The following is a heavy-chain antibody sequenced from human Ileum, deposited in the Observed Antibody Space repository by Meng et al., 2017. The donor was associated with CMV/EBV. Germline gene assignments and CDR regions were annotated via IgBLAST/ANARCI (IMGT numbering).Heavy chain of an antibody. V-gene: IGHV5-51*01. D-gene: IGHD3-22*01. CDR2: IYPGDSDT. CDR3: ARPPYYYESSGYYY. CDR1: GYRFTSYW. J-gene: IGHJ4*02. Sequence: GESLKISCQASGYRFTSYWIGWVRQMPGKGLEWMGIIYPGDSDTRYSPSFQGQVTISADKSTSAAYLQWSRLKATDTAMYYCARPPYYYESSGYYYWGQGTLVTVSS.